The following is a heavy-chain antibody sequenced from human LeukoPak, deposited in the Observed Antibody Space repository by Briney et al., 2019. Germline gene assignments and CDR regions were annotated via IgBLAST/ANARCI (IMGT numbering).Heavy chain of an antibody. D-gene: IGHD1-1*01. Sequence: PSETLSLNCTVSSGSINSGSYYWRWTRQHPGRGLEWIAYIYYSGSTYYNPSRKSRVTITVNTSKNQFSLKLSSVTAADTAVYYCARGGASGTTRAGYYNYYGMDVWGKGTTVTVSS. V-gene: IGHV4-31*03. J-gene: IGHJ6*04. CDR3: ARGGASGTTRAGYYNYYGMDV. CDR1: SGSINSGSYY. CDR2: IYYSGST.